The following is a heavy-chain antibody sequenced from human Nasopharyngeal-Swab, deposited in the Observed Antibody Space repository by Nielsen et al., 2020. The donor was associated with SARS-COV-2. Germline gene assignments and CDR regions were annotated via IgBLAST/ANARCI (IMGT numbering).Heavy chain of an antibody. D-gene: IGHD1-26*01. J-gene: IGHJ4*02. Sequence: ASVKVSCKASGGTFSSYAISWVRQAPGQGLEWMGWIGAYNGNTNYAQKLQGRVTMTTDTSTSTAYMELRSLRSDDTAVYYCAGTDSGSYAAYFDYWGQGTQVTVSS. V-gene: IGHV1-18*01. CDR1: GGTFSSYA. CDR3: AGTDSGSYAAYFDY. CDR2: IGAYNGNT.